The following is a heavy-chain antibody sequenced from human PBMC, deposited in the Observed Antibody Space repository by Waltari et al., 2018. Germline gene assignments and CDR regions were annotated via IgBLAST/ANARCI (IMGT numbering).Heavy chain of an antibody. J-gene: IGHJ4*02. CDR1: GFTFSSYS. CDR2: ISSSSSYI. V-gene: IGHV3-21*01. CDR3: ARSRDGYKGDY. Sequence: EVQLVESGGGLVKPGGSLRLSCAASGFTFSSYSMNWVRQAPGKGLEWVSSISSSSSYIYYADSVKGRLTISRDNAKNSLYLQMNSLRAEDTAVYYCARSRDGYKGDYWGQGTLVTVSS. D-gene: IGHD5-12*01.